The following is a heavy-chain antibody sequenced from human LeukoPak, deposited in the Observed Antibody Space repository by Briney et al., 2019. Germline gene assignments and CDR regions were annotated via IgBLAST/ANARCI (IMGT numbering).Heavy chain of an antibody. CDR2: ISAYNGNT. D-gene: IGHD2-15*01. CDR1: GYTFTSYG. V-gene: IGHV1-18*01. J-gene: IGHJ3*02. CDR3: ARDVVRIPPGHFDI. Sequence: ASVKVSCKASGYTFTSYGISWVRQAPGQGLEWMGWISAYNGNTNYAQKLQGRVTMTTDTSTSTAYMELRSLRSDNTAVYYCARDVVRIPPGHFDIWGQGTMVTVSS.